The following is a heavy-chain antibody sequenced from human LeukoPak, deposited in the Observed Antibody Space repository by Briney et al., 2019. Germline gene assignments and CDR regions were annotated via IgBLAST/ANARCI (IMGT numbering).Heavy chain of an antibody. CDR1: GFTFSLSW. V-gene: IGHV3-74*01. CDR2: INYDARSR. Sequence: PGGSLRLSCAASGFTFSLSWMHWVRQAPGKGLEWVSSINYDARSRTYADSVKGRLTISRDNAENTLFLQMNSLRVEDSAIYSCVRGAGPGTPFDWGQGILVNVSS. CDR3: VRGAGPGTPFD. J-gene: IGHJ1*01. D-gene: IGHD1-1*01.